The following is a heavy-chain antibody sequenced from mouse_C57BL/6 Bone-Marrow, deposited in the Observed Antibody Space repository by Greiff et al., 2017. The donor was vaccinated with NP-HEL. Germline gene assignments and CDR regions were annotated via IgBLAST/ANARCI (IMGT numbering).Heavy chain of an antibody. J-gene: IGHJ3*01. Sequence: VQLQQPGAELVMPGASVKLSCKASGYTFTSYWMHWVKQRPGQGLEWIGEIDPSDSYTNYNQKFKGKSTLTVDKSSSTAYMQLSSLTSEDSAVDYCARGINVFFAYWGQGTLVTVSA. V-gene: IGHV1-69*01. CDR1: GYTFTSYW. CDR3: ARGINVFFAY. CDR2: IDPSDSYT.